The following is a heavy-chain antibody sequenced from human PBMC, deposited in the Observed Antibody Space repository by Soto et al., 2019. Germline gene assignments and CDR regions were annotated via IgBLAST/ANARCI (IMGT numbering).Heavy chain of an antibody. J-gene: IGHJ6*02. V-gene: IGHV3-64D*08. Sequence: GGSLRLSCSASGSTFSNFATHWVRQAPGRGLEYVAVISSGGSSTKYADSVKGRFTISRDNSKNTVDLQMTSLRVEDTAVYYCVKALSSGPISPENYYYALDVWGPGTSVTVSS. CDR1: GSTFSNFA. D-gene: IGHD3-22*01. CDR2: ISSGGSST. CDR3: VKALSSGPISPENYYYALDV.